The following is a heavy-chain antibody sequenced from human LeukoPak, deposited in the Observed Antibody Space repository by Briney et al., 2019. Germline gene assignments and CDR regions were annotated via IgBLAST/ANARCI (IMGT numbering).Heavy chain of an antibody. D-gene: IGHD3-22*01. V-gene: IGHV3-30*02. CDR3: AKDRAMQGYYDSTGYYGNFYCMDV. CDR1: GFTFSSYG. J-gene: IGHJ6*03. Sequence: GGSLRLSCVASGFTFSSYGMHWIRQAPGKGLEWVAFTQYDESNNYNADSVKGRFTISRDNSKNTLFLQMNSLRAEDTAVYFCAKDRAMQGYYDSTGYYGNFYCMDVWGKGTTVTVSS. CDR2: TQYDESNN.